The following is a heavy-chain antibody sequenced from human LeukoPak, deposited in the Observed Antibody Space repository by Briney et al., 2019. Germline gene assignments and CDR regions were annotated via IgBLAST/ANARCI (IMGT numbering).Heavy chain of an antibody. CDR1: GGSISSGSYY. CDR2: IYTSGST. CDR3: ARDYDFWSGYTLTNWFGP. Sequence: SQTLSLTXTVSGGSISSGSYYWSWIRQPAGKGLEWIGRIYTSGSTNYNPSLKSRVTISVDTSKNQFSLKLSSVTAADTAVYYCARDYDFWSGYTLTNWFGPWGQGTLVTVSS. V-gene: IGHV4-61*02. D-gene: IGHD3-3*01. J-gene: IGHJ5*02.